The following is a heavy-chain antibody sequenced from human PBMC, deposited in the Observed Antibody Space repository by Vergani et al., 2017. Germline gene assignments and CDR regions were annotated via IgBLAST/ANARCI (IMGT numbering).Heavy chain of an antibody. CDR2: ISGSGGST. Sequence: EVQLLESGGGLVQPGGSLRLSCAASGFTFSSYAMSWVRQAPGKGLEWVSAISGSGGSTYYADSVKGRFTISRDNSKNTLYLQMNSLRDEDTAVYYCAKDCYESSGYETWGQGTLVTVSS. CDR3: AKDCYESSGYET. J-gene: IGHJ4*02. V-gene: IGHV3-23*01. D-gene: IGHD3-22*01. CDR1: GFTFSSYA.